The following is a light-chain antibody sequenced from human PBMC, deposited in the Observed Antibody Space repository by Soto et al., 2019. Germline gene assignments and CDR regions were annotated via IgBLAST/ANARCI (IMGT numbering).Light chain of an antibody. CDR3: QQYYSPPRYT. CDR2: WAS. J-gene: IGKJ2*01. V-gene: IGKV4-1*01. Sequence: DIVMTQSPEYLAVSLGERATINCKSSQNVLYSSNNKNLIAWYQQKPGQPPKLLIYWASTRESGVPDRFSGSVSGRDFSLTISSLQSEDVAVYYCQQYYSPPRYTVGHGSRLKIK. CDR1: QNVLYSSNNKNL.